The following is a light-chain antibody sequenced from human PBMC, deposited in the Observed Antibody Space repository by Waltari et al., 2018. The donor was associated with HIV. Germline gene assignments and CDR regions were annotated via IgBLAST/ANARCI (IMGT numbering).Light chain of an antibody. Sequence: QSALTQPASVSGSPGQSITISCTGTSSDVGGYSSVSWYQHHPGKAPKLMIFGVSNRPSGVSGRFSGAKSGKTASLPISGLQVEDEADYYCSSYTSTTTLEVFGGGTKLTVL. CDR1: SSDVGGYSS. J-gene: IGLJ2*01. CDR3: SSYTSTTTLEV. V-gene: IGLV2-14*03. CDR2: GVS.